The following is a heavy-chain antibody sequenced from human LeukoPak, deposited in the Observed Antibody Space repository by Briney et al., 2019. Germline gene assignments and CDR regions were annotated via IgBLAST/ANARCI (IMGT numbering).Heavy chain of an antibody. CDR1: GYSFTSYW. J-gene: IGHJ4*02. Sequence: GESLKISGKGSGYSFTSYWIGWVRQMPGKGLEWMGIIYPGDSDTRYSPSFQGQVTISADKSISTAYLQWSSLKASDTAMYYCARQDEDYDSSGYYYYFDYWGQGTLVTVSS. V-gene: IGHV5-51*01. CDR3: ARQDEDYDSSGYYYYFDY. D-gene: IGHD3-22*01. CDR2: IYPGDSDT.